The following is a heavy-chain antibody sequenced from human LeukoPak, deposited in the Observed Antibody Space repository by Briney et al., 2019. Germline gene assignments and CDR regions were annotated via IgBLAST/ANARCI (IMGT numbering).Heavy chain of an antibody. D-gene: IGHD3-10*01. J-gene: IGHJ3*01. CDR2: IHYSGAI. V-gene: IGHV4-59*08. Sequence: SETLSLTCTVSGXSISTYYWSWIRQPPGKGLEWIAHIHYSGAIKYNPSLKSRVSMSVDTSKNQFSLRLSSVTAADTAVYYCARYGSGAYALDVWGQGTMVTVSS. CDR3: ARYGSGAYALDV. CDR1: GXSISTYY.